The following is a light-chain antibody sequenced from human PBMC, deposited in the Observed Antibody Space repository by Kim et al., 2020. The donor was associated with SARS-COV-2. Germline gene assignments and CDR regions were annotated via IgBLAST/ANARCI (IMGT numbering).Light chain of an antibody. Sequence: PGDRATLSCRASQSVSSNLAWYQQNPGQAPRLLIYGASTRATGIPDKFSGSGSGTEFTLTISSLQSEDFAVYYCQQYSTWPPMYTFGQGTKLEI. CDR3: QQYSTWPPMYT. CDR2: GAS. J-gene: IGKJ2*01. V-gene: IGKV3D-15*01. CDR1: QSVSSN.